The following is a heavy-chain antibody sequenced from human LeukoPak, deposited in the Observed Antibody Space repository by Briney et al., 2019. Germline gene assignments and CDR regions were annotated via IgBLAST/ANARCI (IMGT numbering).Heavy chain of an antibody. CDR1: GFTFSSYG. Sequence: GGSLRLSCAASGFTFSSYGMHWVRQAPGKGLEWVAFIRYDGSNKYYADSVKGRFTISRDNSKNTLYLQMNSLRAEDTAVYYCAKWSPDYYDSSGSTWGQGTLVTVSS. CDR2: IRYDGSNK. CDR3: AKWSPDYYDSSGST. J-gene: IGHJ5*02. D-gene: IGHD3-22*01. V-gene: IGHV3-30*02.